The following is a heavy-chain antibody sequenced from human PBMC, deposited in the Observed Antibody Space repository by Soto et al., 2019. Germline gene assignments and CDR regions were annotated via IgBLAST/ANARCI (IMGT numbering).Heavy chain of an antibody. D-gene: IGHD3-22*01. CDR3: AREMIPMIMGGMSAMDV. V-gene: IGHV3-30*04. Sequence: QVQLVESGGGVVQPERSQRLSCAASKFTFRTYVMHWVRQAPGKGLEWVALISFDRSNKYYADSVKGRFTISRDNSKNTMYLQMNSLRPEDTAVYYCAREMIPMIMGGMSAMDVWGQGTTVTVSS. CDR1: KFTFRTYV. CDR2: ISFDRSNK. J-gene: IGHJ6*02.